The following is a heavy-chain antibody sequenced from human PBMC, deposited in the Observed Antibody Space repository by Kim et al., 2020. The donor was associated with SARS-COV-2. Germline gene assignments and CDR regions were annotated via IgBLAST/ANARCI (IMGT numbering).Heavy chain of an antibody. Sequence: SETLSLTCTVSGGSISSYYWSWIRQPPGKGLEWIGYIYYSGSTNYNPSLKSRVTISVDTSKNQFSLKLSSVTAADTAVYYCARRGVVVPAARGGYYYYGIDVWGQGTKVTVSS. CDR1: GGSISSYY. J-gene: IGHJ6*02. CDR2: IYYSGST. D-gene: IGHD2-2*01. CDR3: ARRGVVVPAARGGYYYYGIDV. V-gene: IGHV4-59*13.